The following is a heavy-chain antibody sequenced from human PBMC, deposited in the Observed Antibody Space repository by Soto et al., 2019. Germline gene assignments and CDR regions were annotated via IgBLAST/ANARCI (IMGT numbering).Heavy chain of an antibody. V-gene: IGHV4-30-4*01. CDR1: GGSISSGDYY. Sequence: PSETLSLTCTVSGGSISSGDYYWSWIRQPPGKGLEWIGYIYYSGSTYYNPSLKSRVTISVDTSKNQFSLKLSSVTAADTAVYYCARGCGAAPPSYYYGMDVWXQGTTVTVSS. D-gene: IGHD2-15*01. J-gene: IGHJ6*02. CDR2: IYYSGST. CDR3: ARGCGAAPPSYYYGMDV.